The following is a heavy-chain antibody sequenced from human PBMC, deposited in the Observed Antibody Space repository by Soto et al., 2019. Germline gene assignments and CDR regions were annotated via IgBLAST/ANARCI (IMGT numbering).Heavy chain of an antibody. CDR3: SRSGDGNWFDP. D-gene: IGHD1-26*01. V-gene: IGHV1-18*01. CDR2: ISAYNGNT. CDR1: GYTFTRFG. Sequence: QMQLVQSGSELKKPGASVKVSCKTSGYTFTRFGVAWVRRAPGQGLEWMGWISAYNGNTNLAQKFQDRVTMTTDTSTRTAYMELRSLRSDDPAVYYCSRSGDGNWFDPWGQGTLVTVSA. J-gene: IGHJ5*02.